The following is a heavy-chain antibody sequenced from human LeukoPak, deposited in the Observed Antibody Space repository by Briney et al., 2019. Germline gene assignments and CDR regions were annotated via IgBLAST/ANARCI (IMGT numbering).Heavy chain of an antibody. CDR3: TRGFDSSGYLSSQPDDFDY. CDR1: GFTFSYDW. CDR2: INMKVDGGTT. D-gene: IGHD3-22*01. V-gene: IGHV3-15*01. J-gene: IGHJ4*02. Sequence: GGSLRLSCAASGFTFSYDWMNWVRQAPGKGLEWVGRINMKVDGGTTDYAAPVKGRFTISRDDSKSVAYLQMNSLETEDTAVYYCTRGFDSSGYLSSQPDDFDYWGQGTLVTVSS.